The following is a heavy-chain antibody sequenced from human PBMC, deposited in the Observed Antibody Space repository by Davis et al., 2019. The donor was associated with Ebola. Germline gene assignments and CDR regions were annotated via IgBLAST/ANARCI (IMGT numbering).Heavy chain of an antibody. V-gene: IGHV4-34*01. Sequence: SETLSLTCAVYGGSSSRYYWSWIRQPPGNGLEWIGEINHSGSTNYNPSLKSRVTISVDTSKNQFSLKLSSVTAADTAVYYCALRAYDYSNYYHYYYGMDVWGQGTTVTVSS. D-gene: IGHD4-11*01. J-gene: IGHJ6*02. CDR1: GGSSSRYY. CDR2: INHSGST. CDR3: ALRAYDYSNYYHYYYGMDV.